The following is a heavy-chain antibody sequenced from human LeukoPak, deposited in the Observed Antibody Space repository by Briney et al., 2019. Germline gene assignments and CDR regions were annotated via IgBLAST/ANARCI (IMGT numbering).Heavy chain of an antibody. CDR3: TRGTGAPSY. D-gene: IGHD3-16*01. V-gene: IGHV3-49*04. CDR1: GFTFGDYS. CDR2: IRMTADGGTQ. Sequence: GGSLRLSCTGSGFTFGDYSISWARQAPGKGLEWVGFIRMTADGGTQEYAAAVKGRFIIPRDDSKDSAYLQINSLKSEDTAVYYCTRGTGAPSYWGQGTLVTVSS. J-gene: IGHJ4*02.